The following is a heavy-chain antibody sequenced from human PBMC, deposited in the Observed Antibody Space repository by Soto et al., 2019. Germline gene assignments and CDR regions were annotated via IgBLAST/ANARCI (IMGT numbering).Heavy chain of an antibody. CDR2: INPSGGST. V-gene: IGHV1-46*01. CDR3: ARGKYYYGSGSYSEFNY. Sequence: QVQLVQSGAEVKKPGASVKVSCKASGYTFTSYYMHWVRQAPGQGLEWMGIINPSGGSTSYAQKFQCRVTMTRDTSTSTVYMELSRLRSEDTAVYYCARGKYYYGSGSYSEFNYWGQGTLVTVSS. D-gene: IGHD3-10*01. CDR1: GYTFTSYY. J-gene: IGHJ4*02.